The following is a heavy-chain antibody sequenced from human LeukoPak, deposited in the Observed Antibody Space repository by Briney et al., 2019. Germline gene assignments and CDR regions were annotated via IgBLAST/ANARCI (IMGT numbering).Heavy chain of an antibody. CDR3: AKDVGYYYDSSGLY. Sequence: GGSLRLSCAASGFTFSSYAMSWVRQAPGKGLEWVSAISGSGGSTYYADSVKGRFTISRDNSKNTLYLQMNSLRAEGTAVYYCAKDVGYYYDSSGLYWGQGTLVTVSS. CDR1: GFTFSSYA. V-gene: IGHV3-23*01. J-gene: IGHJ4*02. D-gene: IGHD3-22*01. CDR2: ISGSGGST.